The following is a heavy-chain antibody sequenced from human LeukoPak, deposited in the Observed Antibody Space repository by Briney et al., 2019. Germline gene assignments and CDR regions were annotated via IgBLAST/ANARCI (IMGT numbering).Heavy chain of an antibody. CDR1: SGSISSGSNY. CDR2: IYTSGST. V-gene: IGHV4-61*02. Sequence: SETLSLTCTVSSGSISSGSNYWSRIRQPAGKGLEWIGRIYTSGSTNYNPSLKSRVTISVDTSKNQFSLKLSSVTAADTAVHYCAREGYNWNSNFDYWGQGSLVTVSS. CDR3: AREGYNWNSNFDY. J-gene: IGHJ4*02. D-gene: IGHD1-7*01.